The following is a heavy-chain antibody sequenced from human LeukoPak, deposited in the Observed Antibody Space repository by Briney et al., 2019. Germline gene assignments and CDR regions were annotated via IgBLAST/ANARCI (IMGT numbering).Heavy chain of an antibody. CDR1: GGSFSGYY. Sequence: SETLSLTCAVYGGSFSGYYWSWIRQPPGKGLEWIGEINHSGSTNYNPSLKSRVTISVDTSKNQFSLKLSSVTAADTAVYYCARGGDILTGYFYNWFDPWGQGTLVTVSS. J-gene: IGHJ5*02. CDR3: ARGGDILTGYFYNWFDP. V-gene: IGHV4-34*01. D-gene: IGHD3-9*01. CDR2: INHSGST.